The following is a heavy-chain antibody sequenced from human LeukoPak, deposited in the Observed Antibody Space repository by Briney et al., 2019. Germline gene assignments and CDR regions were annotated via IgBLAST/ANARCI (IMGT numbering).Heavy chain of an antibody. CDR3: ARDTAAGTGAFDI. D-gene: IGHD6-13*01. CDR1: GFTFSDYY. CDR2: ISSSGSTI. V-gene: IGHV3-11*04. J-gene: IGHJ3*02. Sequence: GGSLRLSCAASGFTFSDYYMSWIRQAPGKGLEWVSYISSSGSTIYYAGSVKGRFTISRDNAKNSLYLQMNSLRAEDTAVYYCARDTAAGTGAFDIWGQGTMATVSS.